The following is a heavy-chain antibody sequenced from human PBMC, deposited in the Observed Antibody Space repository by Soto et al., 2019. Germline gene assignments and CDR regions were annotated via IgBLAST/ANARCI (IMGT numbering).Heavy chain of an antibody. CDR2: ISWNSGSI. V-gene: IGHV3-9*01. D-gene: IGHD2-15*01. J-gene: IGHJ6*03. Sequence: PGGSLRLLSAAPGFPFDDYAKHSVPQAPGKGLEWVSGISWNSGSIGYADAVKGRFTITRDNAKNSLYLQMNSLRAEDTALYYCAKDCGGSCYPYYYYYYMDVWGKGTTVTVSS. CDR3: AKDCGGSCYPYYYYYYMDV. CDR1: GFPFDDYA.